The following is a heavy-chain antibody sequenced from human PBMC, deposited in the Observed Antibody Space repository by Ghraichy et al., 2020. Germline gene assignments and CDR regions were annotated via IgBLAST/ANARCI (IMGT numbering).Heavy chain of an antibody. CDR1: GGSFSGYY. V-gene: IGHV4-34*01. Sequence: SETLSLTCAVYGGSFSGYYWSWIRQPPGKGLEWIGEINHSGSTNYNPSLKSRVTISVDTSKNQFSLKLSSVTAADTAVYYCARGRVVVPAAIHTTPFGYWGQGTLVTVSS. J-gene: IGHJ4*02. D-gene: IGHD2-2*01. CDR2: INHSGST. CDR3: ARGRVVVPAAIHTTPFGY.